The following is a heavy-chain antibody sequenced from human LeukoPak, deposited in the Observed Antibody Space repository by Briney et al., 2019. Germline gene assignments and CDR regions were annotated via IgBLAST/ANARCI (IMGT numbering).Heavy chain of an antibody. CDR1: GYTFTSYG. V-gene: IGHV1-18*01. CDR2: ISAYNGNT. Sequence: ASVKVSCKASGYTFTSYGISWVRQAPGQGLEWMGWISAYNGNTNYAQKLQGRVTMTADTSTSTAYMELRSLRSDDTAVYYCARVSVVVAAPWFDPWGQGTLVTVSS. CDR3: ARVSVVVAAPWFDP. J-gene: IGHJ5*02. D-gene: IGHD2-15*01.